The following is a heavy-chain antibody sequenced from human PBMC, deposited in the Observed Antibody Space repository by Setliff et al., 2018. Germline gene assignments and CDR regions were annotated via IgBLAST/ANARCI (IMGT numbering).Heavy chain of an antibody. CDR2: ISPYNGKT. D-gene: IGHD2-15*01. CDR1: GYTFRQSI. V-gene: IGHV1-18*01. Sequence: ASVKVSCKASGYTFRQSIVSWVRQAPGQGLEWLGWISPYNGKTRSIERFQGRLTLTIDTSTNTVFMELRNLRPDDTAIYYCARDGGGYCATTSCFHFDYWGQGTQVTVSS. CDR3: ARDGGGYCATTSCFHFDY. J-gene: IGHJ4*02.